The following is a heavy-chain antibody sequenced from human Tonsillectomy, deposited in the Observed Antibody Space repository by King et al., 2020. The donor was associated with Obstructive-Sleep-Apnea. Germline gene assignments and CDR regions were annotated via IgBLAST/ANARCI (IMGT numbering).Heavy chain of an antibody. Sequence: EVQLVESGGGLVQPGGSLRLSCAASGFTVSSNYMSWVRQAPGKGLEWVSVIYSGGSTYYADSVKGRFTISRDNSKNTLYLQMNSLRAEDTAVYYCARDRLGIAAAGTNYYYGMDVWGHGTTVTVSS. V-gene: IGHV3-66*01. CDR3: ARDRLGIAAAGTNYYYGMDV. D-gene: IGHD6-13*01. CDR1: GFTVSSNY. CDR2: IYSGGST. J-gene: IGHJ6*02.